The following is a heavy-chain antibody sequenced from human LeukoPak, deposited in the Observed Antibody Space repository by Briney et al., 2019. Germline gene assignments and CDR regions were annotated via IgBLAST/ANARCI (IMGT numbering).Heavy chain of an antibody. Sequence: GGSLRLSCTASGFTFSSQWMSWARQSPGKGLEWVANIKQDGRQMFYVDSVKGRFTISRDNAKNSLYLQMSSLRAEDTAVYYCARGSTAAYNNNWFDPWGQGTLVTVSS. CDR1: GFTFSSQW. V-gene: IGHV3-7*01. D-gene: IGHD2-2*01. CDR2: IKQDGRQM. J-gene: IGHJ5*02. CDR3: ARGSTAAYNNNWFDP.